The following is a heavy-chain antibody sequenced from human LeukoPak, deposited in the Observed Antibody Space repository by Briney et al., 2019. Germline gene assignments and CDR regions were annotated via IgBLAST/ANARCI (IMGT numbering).Heavy chain of an antibody. J-gene: IGHJ4*02. CDR2: INSDGSST. D-gene: IGHD4-23*01. CDR1: GFTFSSYW. CDR3: VRDYGGAYFDY. V-gene: IGHV3-74*01. Sequence: GGSLRLSCAASGFTFSSYWMHWVRQAPGKGLVWVSRINSDGSSTSYADSVKGRFTISRDNAKNTLYLQMNSLRAEDTAVYYCVRDYGGAYFDYWGQGTLVTVSS.